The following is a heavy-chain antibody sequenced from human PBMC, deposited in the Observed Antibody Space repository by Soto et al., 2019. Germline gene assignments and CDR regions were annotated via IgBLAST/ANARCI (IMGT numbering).Heavy chain of an antibody. Sequence: GGSLRLSCAASGFTFSSYAMSWVRQAPGKGLEWVAIISFDGSNEHYADSVQGRFTISRDNSENTLYLQMNSLRADDTAVYYCARPAATVIFYSGMDVWGQGTTVTVSS. CDR3: ARPAATVIFYSGMDV. V-gene: IGHV3-30-3*01. D-gene: IGHD4-17*01. J-gene: IGHJ6*02. CDR1: GFTFSSYA. CDR2: ISFDGSNE.